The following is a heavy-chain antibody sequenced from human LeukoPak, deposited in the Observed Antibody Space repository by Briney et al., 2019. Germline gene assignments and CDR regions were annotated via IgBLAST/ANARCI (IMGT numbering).Heavy chain of an antibody. CDR1: EYTFTGYY. Sequence: ASVKVSCKASEYTFTGYYMHWVRQAPGQGLEWMGIINPSGGSTSYAQKFQGRVTMTRDMSTSTVYMELSSLRSEDTAVYYCASIQSGYAVDYWGQGTLVTVSS. V-gene: IGHV1-46*01. D-gene: IGHD3-3*01. CDR3: ASIQSGYAVDY. CDR2: INPSGGST. J-gene: IGHJ4*02.